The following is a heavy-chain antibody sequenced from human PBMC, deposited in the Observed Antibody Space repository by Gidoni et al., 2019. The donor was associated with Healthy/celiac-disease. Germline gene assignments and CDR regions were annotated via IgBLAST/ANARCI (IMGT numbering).Heavy chain of an antibody. J-gene: IGHJ4*02. CDR2: IRSKANSYAT. CDR3: TRHGDDYGDLGVDY. V-gene: IGHV3-73*02. Sequence: EVQLVESGGGLVQPGGSLKLSCAAPGFTFSGSAMHWVRQASGKGLEWVGRIRSKANSYATAYAASVKGRFTISRDDSKNTAYLQMNSLKTEDTAVYYCTRHGDDYGDLGVDYWGQGTLVTVSS. CDR1: GFTFSGSA. D-gene: IGHD4-17*01.